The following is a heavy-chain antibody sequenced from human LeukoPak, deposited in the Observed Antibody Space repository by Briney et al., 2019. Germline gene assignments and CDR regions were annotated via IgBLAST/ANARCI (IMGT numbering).Heavy chain of an antibody. Sequence: ASVKVSCKASRGTFSSYAISWVRQAPGQGLEWMGGIIPIFGTANYAQKFQGRVTITADESTSTAYMELSSLRSEDTAVYYCARDMVRGVRAPDYWGQGTLVTVSS. CDR3: ARDMVRGVRAPDY. J-gene: IGHJ4*02. CDR2: IIPIFGTA. D-gene: IGHD3-10*01. CDR1: RGTFSSYA. V-gene: IGHV1-69*13.